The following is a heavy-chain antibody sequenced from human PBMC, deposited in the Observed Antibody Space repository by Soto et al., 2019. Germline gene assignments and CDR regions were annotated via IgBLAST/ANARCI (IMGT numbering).Heavy chain of an antibody. D-gene: IGHD6-13*01. CDR3: VRQHDNKSTWYRFGY. J-gene: IGHJ4*02. CDR1: GFSFSDYA. V-gene: IGHV3-30-3*01. Sequence: QVHLVESGGDVVQPGTSLRLSCEVSGFSFSDYAMHWVRQAPGKGLEWVAVIAYDGSTKYYAGSVKGRFTISRDNPGNKLSLQMNSLRPEDTAVYYCVRQHDNKSTWYRFGYWGQGTLVTVSS. CDR2: IAYDGSTK.